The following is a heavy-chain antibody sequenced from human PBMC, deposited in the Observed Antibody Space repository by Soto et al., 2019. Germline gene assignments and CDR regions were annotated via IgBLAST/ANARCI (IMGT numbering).Heavy chain of an antibody. CDR1: GYTFTSYA. Sequence: QVQLVKSGAEVKKPGASVKVSCKASGYTFTSYAMHWVRQAPGQRLEWMGWINAGNGNTKYSQKFQGRVTITRDTSASTAYMELSSLRSEDTAVYYCASEYCGGDCYSAARYGMDVWGQGTTVTVSS. CDR2: INAGNGNT. CDR3: ASEYCGGDCYSAARYGMDV. V-gene: IGHV1-3*01. J-gene: IGHJ6*02. D-gene: IGHD2-21*02.